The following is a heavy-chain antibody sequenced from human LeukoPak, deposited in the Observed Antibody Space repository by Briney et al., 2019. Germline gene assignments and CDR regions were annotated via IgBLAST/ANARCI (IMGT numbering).Heavy chain of an antibody. CDR1: GGSFSGYY. D-gene: IGHD2-2*02. CDR3: ARDSGYILGSFDY. CDR2: INHSGST. J-gene: IGHJ4*02. Sequence: PSETLSLTCAVYGGSFSGYYWSWIRQPPGKGLEWIGEINHSGSTNYNPSLKSRVTISVDTSKNQFSLKLSSVTAADTAVYYCARDSGYILGSFDYWGQGTLVTVSS. V-gene: IGHV4-34*01.